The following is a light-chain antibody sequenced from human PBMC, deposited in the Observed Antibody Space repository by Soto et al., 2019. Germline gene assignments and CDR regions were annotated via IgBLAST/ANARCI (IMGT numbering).Light chain of an antibody. V-gene: IGKV1-39*01. Sequence: DIQMTQSPSSLSASVGDRVTITCRTSQTINRYLNWYQQKSGKAPKLLIYSASSVQSGVPSRFSGSGSGTEFTLTISSLLSEDFALYYCQQYNLWPLTFGGGTKVDIK. J-gene: IGKJ4*01. CDR3: QQYNLWPLT. CDR2: SAS. CDR1: QTINRY.